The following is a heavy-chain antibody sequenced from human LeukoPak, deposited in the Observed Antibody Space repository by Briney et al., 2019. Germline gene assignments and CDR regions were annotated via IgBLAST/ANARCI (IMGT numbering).Heavy chain of an antibody. D-gene: IGHD2-21*02. CDR2: IYHSGST. V-gene: IGHV4-38-2*02. CDR1: GYSISSGYY. J-gene: IGHJ2*01. Sequence: SETLSLTCAVSGYSISSGYYWGWIRQPPGKGLEWIGRIYHSGSTYYNPSLKSRVTISVDTSKNQFSLKLSSVTAADTAVYYCAREVRYCGGDCYSHWYFDLWGRGTLVTVSS. CDR3: AREVRYCGGDCYSHWYFDL.